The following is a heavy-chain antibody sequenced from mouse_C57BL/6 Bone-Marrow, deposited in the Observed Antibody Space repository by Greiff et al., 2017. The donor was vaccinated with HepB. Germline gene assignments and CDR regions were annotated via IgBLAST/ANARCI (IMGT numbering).Heavy chain of an antibody. CDR3: DREGDYYEGSRYGGDWYFDV. J-gene: IGHJ1*03. Sequence: QVQLQQPGAELVKPGASVKLSCKASGYTFTSYWMHWVKQRPGQGLEWIGMIHPNSGSTNYNEKFKSKATLTVDKSSSTAYMQLSSLTSEDSAVYDYDREGDYYEGSRYGGDWYFDVGGRGTTVTVTS. CDR1: GYTFTSYW. CDR2: IHPNSGST. D-gene: IGHD1-1*01. V-gene: IGHV1-64*01.